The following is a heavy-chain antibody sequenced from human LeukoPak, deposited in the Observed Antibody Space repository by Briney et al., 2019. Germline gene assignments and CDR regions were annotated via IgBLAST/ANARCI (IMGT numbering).Heavy chain of an antibody. Sequence: TSETLSLTCAVSGGSISSSNWWSWIRQPPGKGLEWIGYIYNGGSTNYNPSLKSRVTISVDTSKSQFSLKLSSVTAADTAVYYCARDNDSRDPPHFDYWGQGTLVTVSS. D-gene: IGHD3-16*01. V-gene: IGHV4-61*01. J-gene: IGHJ4*02. CDR3: ARDNDSRDPPHFDY. CDR1: GGSISSSNW. CDR2: IYNGGST.